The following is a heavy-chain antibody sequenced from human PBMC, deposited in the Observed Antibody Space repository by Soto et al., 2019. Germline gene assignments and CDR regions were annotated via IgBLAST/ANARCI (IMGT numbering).Heavy chain of an antibody. CDR2: ISGSAATT. CDR3: ARDRSYDASSGSYSPPY. CDR1: GFTFSSYA. Sequence: EVQLLESGGGLVQPGGSLRLSCAASGFTFSSYAMNWVRQAPGKGLEWVSAISGSAATTHFADSVKGRFTISRDNSKNTLYLQMNSLRAEDTAVYYCARDRSYDASSGSYSPPYWGQGTLVTVSS. J-gene: IGHJ4*02. V-gene: IGHV3-23*01. D-gene: IGHD3-22*01.